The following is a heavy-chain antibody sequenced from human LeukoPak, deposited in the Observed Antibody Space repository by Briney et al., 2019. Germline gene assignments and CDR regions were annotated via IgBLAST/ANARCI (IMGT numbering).Heavy chain of an antibody. CDR1: GFTVSDNY. D-gene: IGHD3-10*01. CDR3: ARGVIWFGELNHFDY. J-gene: IGHJ4*02. Sequence: GGSLRLSCAASGFTVSDNYMSWVRQAPGKGLEWVSVIYSDGSTYYADSVKGRFTISRDNAKNSLYLQMNSLRAEDTAVYYCARGVIWFGELNHFDYWGQGTLVTVSS. CDR2: IYSDGST. V-gene: IGHV3-66*01.